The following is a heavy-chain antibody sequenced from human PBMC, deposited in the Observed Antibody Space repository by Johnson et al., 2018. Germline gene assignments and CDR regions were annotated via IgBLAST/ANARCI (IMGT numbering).Heavy chain of an antibody. CDR1: GFTFSAYW. Sequence: VQLVQSGGGLVQPGGSLRLSCAASGFTFSAYWMSWVRQAPGKGLEWVANIKQDGSEKYFVDSVKGRFSISRDNAKTSLFLQMNSLRAEDTAVYYCATYGEGAFAIWGQGTMVTVSS. CDR3: ATYGEGAFAI. CDR2: IKQDGSEK. J-gene: IGHJ3*02. V-gene: IGHV3-7*01. D-gene: IGHD4-17*01.